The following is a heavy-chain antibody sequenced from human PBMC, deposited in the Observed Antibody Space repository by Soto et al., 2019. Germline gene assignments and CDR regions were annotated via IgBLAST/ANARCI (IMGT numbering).Heavy chain of an antibody. CDR1: GFTFSSFA. J-gene: IGHJ5*02. CDR2: ISYDGNTK. CDR3: ARILWGHKDGPLDR. V-gene: IGHV3-30-3*01. D-gene: IGHD7-27*01. Sequence: QVQLVESGGGVVLPGRPLRLSCAASGFTFSSFAMHWVRQAPGKGLEWVAVISYDGNTKYYADSVKGRFTVSRGNSNNTLYLQVNSLTAEDTAVYYCARILWGHKDGPLDRWGQGTLVTVSS.